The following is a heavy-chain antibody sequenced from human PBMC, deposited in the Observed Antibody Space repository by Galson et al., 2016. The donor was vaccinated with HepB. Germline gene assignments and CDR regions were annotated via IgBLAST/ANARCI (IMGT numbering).Heavy chain of an antibody. V-gene: IGHV3-74*01. CDR3: VRYDYDSSGYLDS. CDR2: IKSDGTST. Sequence: SLRLSCAASGFTVSTYWMHWVRQAPGKGLMWVSCIKSDGTSTTYADSVKGRFTISRDIAKNTLSLQMNSLRADDTAIYYCVRYDYDSSGYLDSWGPGTLVTVSP. D-gene: IGHD3-22*01. CDR1: GFTVSTYW. J-gene: IGHJ4*02.